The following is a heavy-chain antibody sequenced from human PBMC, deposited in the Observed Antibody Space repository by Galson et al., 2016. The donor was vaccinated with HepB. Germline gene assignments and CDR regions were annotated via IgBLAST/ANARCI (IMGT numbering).Heavy chain of an antibody. V-gene: IGHV3-21*01. CDR2: ISTRSSYI. J-gene: IGHJ4*02. D-gene: IGHD3-9*01. CDR3: ARFRRPPDFDIFTGIFDY. Sequence: SLRLSCAASGFTFSSYTMNWVRQAPGKGLEWVSSISTRSSYIYYAASVKGRFTISRDNAKNSLYLQMSSLRAEDTAVYYCARFRRPPDFDIFTGIFDYWGQGTVVTVSS. CDR1: GFTFSSYT.